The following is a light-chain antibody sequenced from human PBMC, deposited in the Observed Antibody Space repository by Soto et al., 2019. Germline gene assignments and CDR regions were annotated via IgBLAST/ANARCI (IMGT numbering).Light chain of an antibody. Sequence: DIQMTQSPSTLSASVGDRVTITCRASQSISTWLAWYQQKPGKAPKLLIYKASNLEGGVPSRFSGSGSGTEFTIPISRLQPDDFATYYCQQFNTYPLTFGGGTTVEIK. V-gene: IGKV1-5*03. J-gene: IGKJ4*01. CDR3: QQFNTYPLT. CDR1: QSISTW. CDR2: KAS.